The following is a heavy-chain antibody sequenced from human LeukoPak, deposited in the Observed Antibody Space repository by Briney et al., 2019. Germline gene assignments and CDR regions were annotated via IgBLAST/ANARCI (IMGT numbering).Heavy chain of an antibody. D-gene: IGHD3-10*01. CDR1: GFTFSSYE. CDR2: ISSTGTTI. CDR3: ARDLKSGL. Sequence: GGSLRLSCAASGFTFSSYEMNWLRQAPGKGLEWVSYISSTGTTIYYADSVKGRFTISRDDAKNSLYLQMNSLRAEDTAVYYCARDLKSGLWGQGTLVAVSS. J-gene: IGHJ4*02. V-gene: IGHV3-48*03.